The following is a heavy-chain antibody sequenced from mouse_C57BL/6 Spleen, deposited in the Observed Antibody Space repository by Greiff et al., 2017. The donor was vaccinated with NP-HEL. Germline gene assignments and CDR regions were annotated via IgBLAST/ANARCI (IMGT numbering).Heavy chain of an antibody. CDR1: GFNIKDDY. D-gene: IGHD1-1*01. J-gene: IGHJ2*01. V-gene: IGHV14-4*01. CDR2: IDPENGDT. Sequence: VHVKQSGAELVRPGASVKLSCTASGFNIKDDYMHWVKQRPEQGLEWIGWIDPENGDTEYASKFQGKATITADTSSNTAYLQLSSLTSEDTAVYYCTTPYGSSPFDYWGQGTTLTVSS. CDR3: TTPYGSSPFDY.